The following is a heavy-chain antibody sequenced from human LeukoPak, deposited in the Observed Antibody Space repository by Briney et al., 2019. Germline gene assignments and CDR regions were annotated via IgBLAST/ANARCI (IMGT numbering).Heavy chain of an antibody. J-gene: IGHJ4*02. CDR2: INHSGST. CDR3: TKGRGI. CDR1: GGSFSGYY. D-gene: IGHD3-10*01. V-gene: IGHV4-34*01. Sequence: SETLSLTCAVYGGSFSGYYWSWMPHPPGKGREGIGEINHSGSTNYNPSLKSRVTISVDTSKNQFSLRLISVTAADTAVYYCTKGRGIWGQGTLVTVSS.